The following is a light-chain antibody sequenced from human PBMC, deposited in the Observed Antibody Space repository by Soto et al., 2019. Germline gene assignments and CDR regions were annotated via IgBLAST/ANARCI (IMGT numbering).Light chain of an antibody. CDR2: STS. Sequence: EIVLTQSPGTLSLSPGERVTLSCRASQSVGTSWLAWYQQKPGQSPRLLIYSTSSRATGIPDRFSGSGSEKGFALTISKLEPEDSAVYYCQEYASSQRTFGQGNKVEIK. CDR1: QSVGTSW. V-gene: IGKV3-20*01. CDR3: QEYASSQRT. J-gene: IGKJ1*01.